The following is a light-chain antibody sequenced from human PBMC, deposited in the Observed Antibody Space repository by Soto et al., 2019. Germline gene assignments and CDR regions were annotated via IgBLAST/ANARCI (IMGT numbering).Light chain of an antibody. CDR2: AAS. Sequence: DIQMTQSPSSLSASVGDRVTITCRASRGIASYLAWYQQKPGKVPKLLISAASTLQSGVPYRFSGSGSGTDFTLTISSLQPEDVVTYACQEYSSGSWTFGQGTKVVIK. CDR3: QEYSSGSWT. CDR1: RGIASY. J-gene: IGKJ1*01. V-gene: IGKV1-27*01.